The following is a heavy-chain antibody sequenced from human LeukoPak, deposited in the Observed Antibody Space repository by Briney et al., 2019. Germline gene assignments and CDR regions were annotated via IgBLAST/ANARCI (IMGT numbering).Heavy chain of an antibody. CDR2: IYYSGST. Sequence: PSETLSLTCTVSGGSISNYYWSWIRQPPGKGLEWIGYIYYSGSTNYNPSLKSRLIISVDTSKSQFSLNLGSVTAADTAVYYCARGGYSNFEFSVYYFDYWGQGTLVTVSS. CDR1: GGSISNYY. D-gene: IGHD4-11*01. CDR3: ARGGYSNFEFSVYYFDY. V-gene: IGHV4-59*08. J-gene: IGHJ4*02.